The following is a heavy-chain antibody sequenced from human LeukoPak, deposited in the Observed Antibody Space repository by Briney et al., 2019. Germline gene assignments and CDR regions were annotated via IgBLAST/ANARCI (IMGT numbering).Heavy chain of an antibody. J-gene: IGHJ6*02. V-gene: IGHV4-61*08. D-gene: IGHD2-15*01. Sequence: SETLSLTCTVSGGSISSGGYYWSWIRQPPGKGLEWIGYIYYSGSTNYNPSLKSRVTISVDTSKNQFSLKLSSVTAADTAVYYCARAQYCSGGSCYSWYYYYYGMDVWGQGTTVTVSS. CDR1: GGSISSGGYY. CDR3: ARAQYCSGGSCYSWYYYYYGMDV. CDR2: IYYSGST.